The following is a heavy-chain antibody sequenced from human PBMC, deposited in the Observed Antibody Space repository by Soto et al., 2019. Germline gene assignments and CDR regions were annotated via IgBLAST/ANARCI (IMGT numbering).Heavy chain of an antibody. Sequence: EVQLLESGGGLVQPGGSLRLSGAASGFTFSSYAMSWVRQAQGKGLEWVSAISGSGGSTYYADSVKGRFTISRDNSKNTLYLQMNSLRAEDTAVYYCAKGARWWFGELSFDYWGQGTLVTVSS. CDR2: ISGSGGST. CDR1: GFTFSSYA. D-gene: IGHD3-10*01. CDR3: AKGARWWFGELSFDY. J-gene: IGHJ4*02. V-gene: IGHV3-23*01.